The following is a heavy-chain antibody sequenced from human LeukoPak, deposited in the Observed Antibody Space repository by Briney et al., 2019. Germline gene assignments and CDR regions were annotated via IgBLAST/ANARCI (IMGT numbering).Heavy chain of an antibody. D-gene: IGHD4-17*01. Sequence: GAALKISCKGSGSFFTSYWIGWGRQLAGKGPERMGIIYPGDSDTRYSTSFQGQVTTSADKSISTAYLQWSSLKASDTAMYYCARLQGYDYGEFDIWGQGTMVTVSS. V-gene: IGHV5-51*01. CDR2: IYPGDSDT. CDR3: ARLQGYDYGEFDI. J-gene: IGHJ3*02. CDR1: GSFFTSYW.